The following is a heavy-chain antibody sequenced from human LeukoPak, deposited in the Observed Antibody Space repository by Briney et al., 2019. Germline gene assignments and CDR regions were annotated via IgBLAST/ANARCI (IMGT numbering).Heavy chain of an antibody. Sequence: SETLSLTCAVSGYSISSGYYWGWIRQPPGKGLEWIGEINHSGSTNYNPSLKSRVTISVDTSKNQFSLKLSSVTAADMAVYYCARGNWKRTFDIWGQGTMVTVSS. CDR1: GYSISSGYY. V-gene: IGHV4-38-2*01. D-gene: IGHD1-20*01. CDR2: INHSGST. CDR3: ARGNWKRTFDI. J-gene: IGHJ3*02.